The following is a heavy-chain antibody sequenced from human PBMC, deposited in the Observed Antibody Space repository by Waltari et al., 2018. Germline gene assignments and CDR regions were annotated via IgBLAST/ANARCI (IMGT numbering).Heavy chain of an antibody. CDR2: FDPEDGET. V-gene: IGHV1-24*01. D-gene: IGHD2-15*01. CDR3: ALPTGRKYYL. Sequence: VQLVESGGGLIQPGGSLRLSCAASGFTVSSNYMSWVRQAPGKGLEWMGGFDPEDGETIYAQKFQGRVTMTEDTSTDTAYMELSSLRSEDTAVYYCALPTGRKYYLWGQGTLVTVSS. J-gene: IGHJ5*02. CDR1: GFTVSSNY.